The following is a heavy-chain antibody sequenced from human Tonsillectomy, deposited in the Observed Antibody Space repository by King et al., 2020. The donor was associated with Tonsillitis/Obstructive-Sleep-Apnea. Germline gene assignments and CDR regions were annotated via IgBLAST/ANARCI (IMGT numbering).Heavy chain of an antibody. Sequence: QLVQSGAEVKKPGASVKVSCKVSGYTLTELSMHWVRQAPGKGLEWMGGFDPEDGETIYAQKFQGRVTITEDTSTDTAYMELSSLRSEDTAVYYCATVRKPMNLGYGDYDHDAFDIWGQGTMVTVSS. CDR1: GYTLTELS. J-gene: IGHJ3*02. CDR2: FDPEDGET. V-gene: IGHV1-24*01. D-gene: IGHD4-17*01. CDR3: ATVRKPMNLGYGDYDHDAFDI.